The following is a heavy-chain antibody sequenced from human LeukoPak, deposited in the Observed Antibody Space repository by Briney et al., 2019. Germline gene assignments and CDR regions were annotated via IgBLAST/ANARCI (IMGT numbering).Heavy chain of an antibody. Sequence: GGSLRLSCAASGFTFGDYYMSWFRQAPGKGLEWVGFIRSKHHGATREYAASVKGRFTISRDDYKTIVYLQMNSLKSEDTAVYYCTRSQYYDYVWGSYPIPPSDSWGQGTLVTVSS. CDR3: TRSQYYDYVWGSYPIPPSDS. CDR1: GFTFGDYY. J-gene: IGHJ5*01. D-gene: IGHD3-16*02. CDR2: IRSKHHGATR. V-gene: IGHV3-49*03.